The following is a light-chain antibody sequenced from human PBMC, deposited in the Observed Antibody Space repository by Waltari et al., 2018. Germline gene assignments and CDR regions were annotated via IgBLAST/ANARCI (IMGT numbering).Light chain of an antibody. CDR1: SSNVGNNY. V-gene: IGLV1-47*01. J-gene: IGLJ3*02. CDR3: ATWDDSLNIWV. CDR2: KND. Sequence: QPVLTLPPSASGTPGQVVSFSCSGSSSNVGNNYVYWYQQLPGTAPKLLIYKNDQRPSGVPDRFFGSKSGTSASLVISGLRSEDEGHYTCATWDDSLNIWVFGGGTKLTIL.